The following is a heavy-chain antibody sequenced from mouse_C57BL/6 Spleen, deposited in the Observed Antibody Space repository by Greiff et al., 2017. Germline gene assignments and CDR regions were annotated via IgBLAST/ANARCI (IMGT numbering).Heavy chain of an antibody. CDR3: ARQLRLRGNAMDY. J-gene: IGHJ4*01. D-gene: IGHD3-2*02. CDR2: ISNGGGST. CDR1: GFTFSDYY. V-gene: IGHV5-12*01. Sequence: EVQGVESGGGLVQPGGSLKLSCAASGFTFSDYYMSWVRQTPEKRLEWVAYISNGGGSTYYPDTVKGRFTISRDNAKNTLYLQMSRLKSEDTAMYYGARQLRLRGNAMDYWGQGTSVTVSS.